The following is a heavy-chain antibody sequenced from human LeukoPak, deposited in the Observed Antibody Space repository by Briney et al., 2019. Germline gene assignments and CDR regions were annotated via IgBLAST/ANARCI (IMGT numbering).Heavy chain of an antibody. V-gene: IGHV3-23*01. J-gene: IGHJ4*02. Sequence: PGGSLRLSCAASGFTFSSYAMSWVRQAPGKGLEWVSAISGSGGSTYYADSVKGRFTISRDNPKNTLYLQMNSLRAEDTAVYYCALPYYDSSGYYVIGYFDYWGQGTLVTVSS. CDR1: GFTFSSYA. CDR2: ISGSGGST. D-gene: IGHD3-22*01. CDR3: ALPYYDSSGYYVIGYFDY.